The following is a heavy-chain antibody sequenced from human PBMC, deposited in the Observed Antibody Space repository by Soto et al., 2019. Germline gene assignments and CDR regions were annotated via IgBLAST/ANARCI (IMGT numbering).Heavy chain of an antibody. CDR3: AREYGGSRVFDY. V-gene: IGHV1-46*01. CDR2: INPSADST. CDR1: GYTFTNHF. Sequence: ASVTVSCKASGYTFTNHFIHWVRQAPGQGLEWMGIINPSADSTNYAQKFQGRVTVTRATSTSTVYMGLRSLRSEDTAVYYCAREYGGSRVFDYWGQGTLVTVSS. D-gene: IGHD1-26*01. J-gene: IGHJ4*02.